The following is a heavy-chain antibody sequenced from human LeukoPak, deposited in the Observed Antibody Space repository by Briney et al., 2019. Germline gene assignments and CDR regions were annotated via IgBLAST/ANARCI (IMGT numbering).Heavy chain of an antibody. V-gene: IGHV1-2*02. J-gene: IGHJ4*02. CDR1: GYNFAHN. D-gene: IGHD6-25*01. CDR3: VVSIQAAAIPAFDS. Sequence: ASVKVSCKASGYNFAHNMHWVRQAPGQGHEFMGWINPKNGGTKYAQNFQGRVTMNRDTSISTVYMELSSLGSDDTAVYYCVVSIQAAAIPAFDSWGQGTLVTVSS. CDR2: INPKNGGT.